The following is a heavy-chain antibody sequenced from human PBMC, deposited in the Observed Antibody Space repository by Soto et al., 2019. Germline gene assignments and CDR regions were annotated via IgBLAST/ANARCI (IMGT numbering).Heavy chain of an antibody. V-gene: IGHV3-30*18. CDR1: GFTFSSYG. CDR3: AKDTVDYYDSSGYFDY. J-gene: IGHJ4*02. D-gene: IGHD3-22*01. Sequence: QVQLVESGGGVVKPGRSLRLSCAASGFTFSSYGMHWVRQAPGNGLEWVAVISYDGSNKYYADSVKGRFTISRDNSKNTLYLQMNILRAEDTDVYYCAKDTVDYYDSSGYFDYWCQGTLVTVSS. CDR2: ISYDGSNK.